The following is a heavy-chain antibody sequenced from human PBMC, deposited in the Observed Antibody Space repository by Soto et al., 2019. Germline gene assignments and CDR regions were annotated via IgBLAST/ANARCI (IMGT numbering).Heavy chain of an antibody. CDR2: IKTTAEGGST. J-gene: IGHJ4*02. D-gene: IGHD2-15*01. Sequence: EVQLVESGGGLVEPGGSLRLSCAASGFPFSNAWMNWVRQAPGKGLEWVGRIKTTAEGGSTDYAAPGKGRFTMSRDDSKNTLYLQMNSLKTGDTAVYYCSKDRCRTIWGQGTRVNVSP. V-gene: IGHV3-15*07. CDR1: GFPFSNAW. CDR3: SKDRCRTI.